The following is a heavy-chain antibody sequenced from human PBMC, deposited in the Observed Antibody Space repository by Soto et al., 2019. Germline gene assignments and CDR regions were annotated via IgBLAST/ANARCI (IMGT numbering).Heavy chain of an antibody. CDR1: GFTFSSYW. D-gene: IGHD1-26*01. V-gene: IGHV3-74*01. Sequence: EVQLVESGGGLVQPGGSLRLSCAASGFTFSSYWMHWVRQAPGKGLVWVSRINSDGSSTSYGDSVKGRFTISRDNAKNTLYLQMNSLRAEDTAVYYCAREGDYYYYGMDVWGQGTTVTVSS. J-gene: IGHJ6*02. CDR3: AREGDYYYYGMDV. CDR2: INSDGSST.